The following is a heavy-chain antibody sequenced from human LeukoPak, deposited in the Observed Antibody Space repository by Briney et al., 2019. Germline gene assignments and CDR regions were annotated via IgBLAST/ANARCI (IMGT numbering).Heavy chain of an antibody. CDR3: ARDTPSNSSGFNWFDP. J-gene: IGHJ5*02. Sequence: PSETLSLTCTVSGGSISSSSYYWGWIRQPPGKGLEWIGSIYYSGSTYYNPSLKSRVTISVDTSKNQFSLKLSSVTAADTAVYYCARDTPSNSSGFNWFDPWGQGTLVTVSS. D-gene: IGHD6-19*01. CDR2: IYYSGST. V-gene: IGHV4-39*07. CDR1: GGSISSSSYY.